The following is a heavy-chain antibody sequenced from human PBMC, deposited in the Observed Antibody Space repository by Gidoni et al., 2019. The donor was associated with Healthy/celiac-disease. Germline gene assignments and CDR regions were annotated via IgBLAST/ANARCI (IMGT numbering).Heavy chain of an antibody. D-gene: IGHD2-2*01. CDR1: GFTFSSYA. J-gene: IGHJ4*02. Sequence: EVQLVESGGGLVQPGGSLRLSCAASGFTFSSYAMHWVRQAPGKGLEYVSAISSNGGSTYYANSVKGRFTISRDNSKNTLYLQMGSLRAEDMAVYYCARAVGMSSLNPSDYWGQGTLVTVSS. CDR2: ISSNGGST. CDR3: ARAVGMSSLNPSDY. V-gene: IGHV3-64*01.